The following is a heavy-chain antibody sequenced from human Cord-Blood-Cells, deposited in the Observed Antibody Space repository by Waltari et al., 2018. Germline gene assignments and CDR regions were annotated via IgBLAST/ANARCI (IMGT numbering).Heavy chain of an antibody. V-gene: IGHV3-64*01. D-gene: IGHD3-10*01. CDR3: ARGSGSLHAFDI. CDR2: ISSNGGST. CDR1: GFTFSSYA. J-gene: IGHJ3*02. Sequence: EVQLVESGGGLVQPGGSLRLSCAASGFTFSSYAMHWARQAPGKGLEYVSAISSNGGSTYYANSVKGRFTISRDNSKNTLYLQMGSLRAEDMAVYYCARGSGSLHAFDIWGQGTMVTVSS.